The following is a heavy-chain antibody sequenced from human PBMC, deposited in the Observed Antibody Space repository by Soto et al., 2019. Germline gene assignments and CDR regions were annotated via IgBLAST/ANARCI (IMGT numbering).Heavy chain of an antibody. D-gene: IGHD3-10*01. J-gene: IGHJ5*02. Sequence: QLQLQESGSGLVKPSQTLSLTCTVSGGSITIGGYCWSWIRQPPGQGLEWIGYICHSGNTYYNPSLKSRVTTSLARSKNQFSLNLSSVTAAATAVYYCARVWFGESSWFDPWGQGTLVTVSS. CDR3: ARVWFGESSWFDP. CDR1: GGSITIGGYC. CDR2: ICHSGNT. V-gene: IGHV4-30-2*01.